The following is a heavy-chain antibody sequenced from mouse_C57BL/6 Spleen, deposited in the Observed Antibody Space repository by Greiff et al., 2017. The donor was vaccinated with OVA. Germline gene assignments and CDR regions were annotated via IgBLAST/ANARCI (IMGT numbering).Heavy chain of an antibody. CDR1: GYTFTSYW. CDR3: ARGGLYSFDY. V-gene: IGHV1-64*01. CDR2: IHPNSGST. D-gene: IGHD2-1*01. J-gene: IGHJ2*01. Sequence: QVHVKQPGAELVKPGASVKLSCKASGYTFTSYWMHWVKQRPGQGLEWIGMIHPNSGSTNYNEKFKSKATLTVDKSSSTAYMQLSSLTSEDSAVYYCARGGLYSFDYWGQGTTLTVSS.